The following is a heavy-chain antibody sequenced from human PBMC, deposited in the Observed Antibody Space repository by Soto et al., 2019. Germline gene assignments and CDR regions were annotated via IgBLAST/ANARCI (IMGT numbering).Heavy chain of an antibody. J-gene: IGHJ4*02. V-gene: IGHV3-53*01. Sequence: GGSLRLSCAVSGFTVSNNYMSWVRQAPGKGLEGVSVIYSGGYTAYGDSVKGRFTISRDNSKNTLYLQMNSLRADDTAVYYCARSRYYYDTSDYLDYWGQGTLVTVSS. CDR3: ARSRYYYDTSDYLDY. CDR1: GFTVSNNY. D-gene: IGHD3-22*01. CDR2: IYSGGYT.